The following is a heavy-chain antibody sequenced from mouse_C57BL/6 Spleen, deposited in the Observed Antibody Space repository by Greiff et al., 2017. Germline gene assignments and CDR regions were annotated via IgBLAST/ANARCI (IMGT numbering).Heavy chain of an antibody. CDR1: GYTFTSYW. D-gene: IGHD2-3*01. V-gene: IGHV1-53*01. Sequence: QVQLQQPGTELVKPGASVKLSCKASGYTFTSYWMHWVKQRPGQGLEWIGNINPSNGGTNYNEKFKSKATLTVDKSSSTAYMQLSRLTSEDSAVYYCARGDGYYDGSWFAYWGQGTLVTVSA. CDR3: ARGDGYYDGSWFAY. CDR2: INPSNGGT. J-gene: IGHJ3*01.